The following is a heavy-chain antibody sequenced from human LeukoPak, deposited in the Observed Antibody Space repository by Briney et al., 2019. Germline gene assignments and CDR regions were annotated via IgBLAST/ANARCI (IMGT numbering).Heavy chain of an antibody. D-gene: IGHD1-1*01. CDR1: GFTFSSYA. CDR2: LRGNGDT. J-gene: IGHJ4*02. V-gene: IGHV3-23*01. Sequence: GGSLRLSCAASGFTFSSYAMSWVREAPARGLEWVSSLRGNGDTFYADSVKGRFTLSRDDSRNTVYLQSNNLRVEDTAVYYCAGASWVSNADAVLWGQGTVVTVSS. CDR3: AGASWVSNADAVL.